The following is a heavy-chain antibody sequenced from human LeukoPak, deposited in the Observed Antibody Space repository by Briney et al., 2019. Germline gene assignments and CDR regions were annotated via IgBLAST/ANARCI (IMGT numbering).Heavy chain of an antibody. CDR3: ASYGGIHFDY. D-gene: IGHD4-23*01. V-gene: IGHV4-38-2*01. Sequence: SETLSLTCAVSDYSFSSGYYWGWIRQPPGTGLEWIGTIYHSGSTYYNPSLKSRVTISVDTSKNQFSLKLSSVTAADTAVYYCASYGGIHFDYWGQGTLVTVSS. CDR2: IYHSGST. J-gene: IGHJ4*02. CDR1: DYSFSSGYY.